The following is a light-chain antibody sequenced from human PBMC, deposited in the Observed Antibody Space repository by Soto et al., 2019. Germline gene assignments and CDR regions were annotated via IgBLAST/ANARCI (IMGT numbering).Light chain of an antibody. Sequence: ENVLTQSPDTLSLSPGERVTLSCRASQTVNSAYFAWHQQKPGQAPRLLIYRTSSRATGIPDRFSGSGSGTDFTLTISRLEPEDFAVYYCQQYGSLPYTFGQGTKLEIK. J-gene: IGKJ2*01. CDR2: RTS. V-gene: IGKV3-20*01. CDR3: QQYGSLPYT. CDR1: QTVNSAY.